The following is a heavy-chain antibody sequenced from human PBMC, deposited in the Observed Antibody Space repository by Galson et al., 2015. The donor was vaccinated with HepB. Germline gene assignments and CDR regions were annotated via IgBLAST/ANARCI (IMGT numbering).Heavy chain of an antibody. CDR2: INAGNGNT. CDR3: ARDSPARIVGFDP. V-gene: IGHV1-3*01. CDR1: GYTFTSYA. Sequence: SVKVSCKASGYTFTSYAMHWVRQAPGQRLEWMGWINAGNGNTKYSQKFQGRVTITRDTSASTAYMELSSLRSEDTAVYYCARDSPARIVGFDPWGQGTLVTVSS. J-gene: IGHJ5*02. D-gene: IGHD5-12*01.